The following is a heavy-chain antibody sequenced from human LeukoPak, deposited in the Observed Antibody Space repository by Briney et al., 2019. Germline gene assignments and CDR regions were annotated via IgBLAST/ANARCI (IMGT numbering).Heavy chain of an antibody. CDR3: ARDLAWGAFDY. D-gene: IGHD7-27*01. CDR2: VSPPGGGT. J-gene: IGHJ4*02. Sequence: GGSLRLSCAASGFTFSNHGMNWVRQAPGKGREWLSGVSPPGGGTYYTDSVKGRFTISRDDSENTLSLQMNNLRVEDTAIYYCARDLAWGAFDYWGQGTLVTVSS. V-gene: IGHV3-23*01. CDR1: GFTFSNHG.